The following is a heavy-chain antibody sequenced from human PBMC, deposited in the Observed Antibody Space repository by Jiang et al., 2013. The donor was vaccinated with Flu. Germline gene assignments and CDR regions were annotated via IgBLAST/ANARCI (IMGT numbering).Heavy chain of an antibody. V-gene: IGHV4-31*03. CDR2: IYYSGST. CDR3: ARNPDCSSTSCYGVYNWFDP. D-gene: IGHD2-2*01. Sequence: PGLVKPSQTLSLTCTVSGGSISSGGYYWSWIRQHPGKGLEWIGYIYYSGSTYYNPSLKSRVTISVDTSKNQFSLKLSSVTAADTAVYYCARNPDCSSTSCYGVYNWFDPWGQGTLVTVSS. CDR1: GGSISSGGYY. J-gene: IGHJ5*02.